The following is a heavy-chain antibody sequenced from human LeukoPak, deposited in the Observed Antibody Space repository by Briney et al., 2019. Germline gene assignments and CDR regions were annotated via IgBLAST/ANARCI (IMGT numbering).Heavy chain of an antibody. D-gene: IGHD3-9*01. Sequence: GGSLRLSCAASGFTFDDYAMHWVRQAPGKGPEWVSGISWNSGSIGYADSVKGRFTISRDNAKNSLYLQMNSLRAEDTALYYCAKEYDILTGYYKGGFDYWGQGTLVTVSS. CDR3: AKEYDILTGYYKGGFDY. CDR1: GFTFDDYA. J-gene: IGHJ4*02. CDR2: ISWNSGSI. V-gene: IGHV3-9*01.